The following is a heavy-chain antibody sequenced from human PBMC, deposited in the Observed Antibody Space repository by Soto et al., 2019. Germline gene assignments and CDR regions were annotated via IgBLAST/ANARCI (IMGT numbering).Heavy chain of an antibody. V-gene: IGHV4-31*03. CDR3: AREGQQYSNNWFDP. CDR1: GGSISSGGYY. CDR2: IYYSGST. J-gene: IGHJ5*02. Sequence: QVQLQESGPGLVKPSQTLSLTCTVSGGSISSGGYYWSWIRQHPGKGLEWIGYIYYSGSTYYNPSLTSRVTISVDTSKNQFSLKLSSVTAADTAVYYCAREGQQYSNNWFDPWGQGTLVTVSS. D-gene: IGHD1-26*01.